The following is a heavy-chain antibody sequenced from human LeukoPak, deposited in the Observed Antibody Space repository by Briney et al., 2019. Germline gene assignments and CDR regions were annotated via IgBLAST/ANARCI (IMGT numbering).Heavy chain of an antibody. V-gene: IGHV3-7*01. Sequence: PGGSLRLSCAASGFTLTTYWMSWVRQAPGKVMEWVANIKQEGTEKYYVDSVKGRFTISRDNSNISLYLQMNSLRVEDTAVYYCARDLPSLRSSGCDYWGQGTLVTVSS. D-gene: IGHD6-19*01. CDR2: IKQEGTEK. J-gene: IGHJ4*02. CDR1: GFTLTTYW. CDR3: ARDLPSLRSSGCDY.